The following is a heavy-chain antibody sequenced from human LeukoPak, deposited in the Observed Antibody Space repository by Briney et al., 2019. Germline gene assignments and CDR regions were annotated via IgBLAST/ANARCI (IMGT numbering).Heavy chain of an antibody. CDR1: GGTFSNYA. Sequence: SVKVSCKASGGTFSNYAISWVRQAPGQGLEWMGGIIPIFGTANYAQKFQGRVTITADESTSTAYMELSSLRSEDTAVYYCARGPSYTTQTGTDDYWGQGTLVTVSS. J-gene: IGHJ4*02. D-gene: IGHD1-7*01. V-gene: IGHV1-69*13. CDR2: IIPIFGTA. CDR3: ARGPSYTTQTGTDDY.